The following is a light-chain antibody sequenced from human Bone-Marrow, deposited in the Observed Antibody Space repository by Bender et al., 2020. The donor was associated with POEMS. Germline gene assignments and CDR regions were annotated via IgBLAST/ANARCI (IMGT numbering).Light chain of an antibody. CDR3: QSYDSSLRGWV. V-gene: IGLV1-40*01. J-gene: IGLJ3*02. Sequence: QSVLTQPPSVSGAPGQRVTISCTGSSSNTGSGYDINWYQHLPGTAPKLLIYGYNNRPSGVPDRFSGSKSGTSASLAITGLQAEDEGDYYCQSYDSSLRGWVFGGGTKLTVL. CDR1: SSNTGSGYD. CDR2: GYN.